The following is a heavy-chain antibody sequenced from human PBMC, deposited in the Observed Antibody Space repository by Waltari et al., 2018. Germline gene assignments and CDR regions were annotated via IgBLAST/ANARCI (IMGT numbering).Heavy chain of an antibody. CDR3: ARYVYGDYFVEY. CDR2: IYHGGTT. CDR1: GGSISTNNW. D-gene: IGHD4-17*01. V-gene: IGHV4-4*02. J-gene: IGHJ4*02. Sequence: QVQLQESGPGLVTPSGTLSLTCDVSGGSISTNNWWSWVRQSPGKGLEWIGEIYHGGTTHSNPSLKSRVTMSVDKSQNRFSLKLSSVPAADTAIYYCARYVYGDYFVEYWGQGTLVTVSS.